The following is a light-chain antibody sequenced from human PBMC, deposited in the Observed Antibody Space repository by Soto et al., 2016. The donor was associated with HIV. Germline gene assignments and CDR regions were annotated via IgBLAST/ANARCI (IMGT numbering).Light chain of an antibody. CDR3: QVWHSGGDNYV. J-gene: IGLJ1*01. Sequence: SYVLTQPPSVSVAPGKTARITCEGNNIGTKSVHWYQQKSDQAPVLVVYDDNDRPPGIPERLSGSNSGSAATLTISRVEAGDEADYYCQVWHSGGDNYVFGPGTKVTVL. CDR2: DDN. CDR1: NIGTKS. V-gene: IGLV3-21*03.